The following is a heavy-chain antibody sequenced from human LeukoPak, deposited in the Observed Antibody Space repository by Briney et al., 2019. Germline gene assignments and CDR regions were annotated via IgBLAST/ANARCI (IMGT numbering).Heavy chain of an antibody. V-gene: IGHV4-34*01. D-gene: IGHD2-2*01. CDR2: INHSGST. J-gene: IGHJ6*03. Sequence: SETLSLTRAVYGGSFSGYYWSWIRQPPGKGLEWIGEINHSGSTNYNPSLKSRVTISVDTSKNQFSLKLSSVTAADTAVYYCARGVPGYCSSTSCYAPYYYYYYMDVWGKGTTVTVSS. CDR1: GGSFSGYY. CDR3: ARGVPGYCSSTSCYAPYYYYYYMDV.